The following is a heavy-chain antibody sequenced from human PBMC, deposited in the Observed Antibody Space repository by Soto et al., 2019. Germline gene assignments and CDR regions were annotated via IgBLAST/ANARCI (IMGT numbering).Heavy chain of an antibody. D-gene: IGHD2-8*02. Sequence: QAQLVQSGSEVKRPGASVKVSCRSSDNTFTYYGINWVRQTPGQGLEWLGWISGYNAKTRDAPKFRDGAPKTAEKSTTTASVEVGSLTWDDGGTYFCAAPGGHYFAREVGAKGTTV. CDR3: AAPGGHYFAREV. CDR1: DNTFTYYG. J-gene: IGHJ6*03. V-gene: IGHV1-18*04. CDR2: ISGYNAKT.